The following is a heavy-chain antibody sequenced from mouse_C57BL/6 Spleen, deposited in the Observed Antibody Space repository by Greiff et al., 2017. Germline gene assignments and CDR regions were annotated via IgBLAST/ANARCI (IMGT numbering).Heavy chain of an antibody. D-gene: IGHD1-1*01. J-gene: IGHJ1*03. Sequence: QVQLQQPGAELVRPGTSVKLSCKASGYTFTSYWMHWVKQRPGQGLECIGVIDPSDSYNNYNQKFKGKASLTVDTSSSTAYMQLSNLTSEDSAVYYCARLYGISYIGYFDVWGTGTTVTVSS. CDR2: IDPSDSYN. V-gene: IGHV1-59*01. CDR3: ARLYGISYIGYFDV. CDR1: GYTFTSYW.